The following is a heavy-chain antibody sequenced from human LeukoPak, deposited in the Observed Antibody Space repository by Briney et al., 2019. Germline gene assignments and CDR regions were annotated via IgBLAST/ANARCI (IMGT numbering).Heavy chain of an antibody. D-gene: IGHD1-1*01. V-gene: IGHV3-20*04. CDR2: INWNGDIT. J-gene: IGHJ4*02. CDR1: GFIFDDFG. CDR3: TRDETGIDY. Sequence: GGSLRLSCAASGFIFDDFGMTWVRQAPGKGLEWVSSINWNGDITPYADSVKGRFTISRDNAKNALYLHMNSLRPEDTALYFCTRDETGIDYWGQGTLVTVSS.